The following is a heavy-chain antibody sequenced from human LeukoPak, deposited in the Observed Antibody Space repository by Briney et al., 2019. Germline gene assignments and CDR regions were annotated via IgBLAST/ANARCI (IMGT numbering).Heavy chain of an antibody. CDR2: IYSGGST. Sequence: GGSLRLSCAASGFTVSSNYMSWVRQAPGKGLEWVSVIYSGGSTHYADSVKGRFTSSRDNSKNTLYLQMNSLRAEDTAVYYCAKDIAVPLYSGSYYDYWGQGTLVTVSS. J-gene: IGHJ4*02. V-gene: IGHV3-53*01. D-gene: IGHD1-26*01. CDR3: AKDIAVPLYSGSYYDY. CDR1: GFTVSSNY.